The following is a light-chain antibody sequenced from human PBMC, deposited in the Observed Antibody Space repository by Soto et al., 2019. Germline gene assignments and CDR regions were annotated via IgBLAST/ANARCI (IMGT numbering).Light chain of an antibody. CDR2: EVS. CDR3: SSYAGSNNV. Sequence: QSVLTLPPSASGSPGQSITISCTGTSSDVGGYNYVSWYQQHPGKAPKLMIYEVSKRPSGVPDRFSGSKSGNTASLTVSGLQAEDEADYYCSSYAGSNNVFGTGTKVTVL. J-gene: IGLJ1*01. CDR1: SSDVGGYNY. V-gene: IGLV2-8*01.